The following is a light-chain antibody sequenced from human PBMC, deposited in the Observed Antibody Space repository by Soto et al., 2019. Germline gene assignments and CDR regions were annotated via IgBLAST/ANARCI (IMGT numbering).Light chain of an antibody. J-gene: IGLJ3*02. Sequence: QPVLTQPPSVSGAPGQRVTISCTGSSSNIGPGYDVNWYQQLPGTAPRLLIYGNSNRPSGVPDRFSGSKSGTSASLAITGLQAEDEADYYCQSYDISLSNSKVFGGGTKLTVL. CDR2: GNS. CDR1: SSNIGPGYD. CDR3: QSYDISLSNSKV. V-gene: IGLV1-40*01.